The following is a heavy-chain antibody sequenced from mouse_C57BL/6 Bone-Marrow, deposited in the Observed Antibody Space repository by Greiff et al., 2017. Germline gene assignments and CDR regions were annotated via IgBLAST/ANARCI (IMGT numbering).Heavy chain of an antibody. CDR3: ARGDYDYYGSSYDWYFDV. CDR1: GYTFTDYY. J-gene: IGHJ1*03. D-gene: IGHD1-1*01. CDR2: INPNNGGT. Sequence: EVQLQQSGPELVKPGASVKISCKASGYTFTDYYMNWVKQSHGKSLEWIGDINPNNGGTSYNQKFKGKATLTVDKSSSTAYMELRSLKSEDSAVYYCARGDYDYYGSSYDWYFDVWGTGTTVTVSS. V-gene: IGHV1-26*01.